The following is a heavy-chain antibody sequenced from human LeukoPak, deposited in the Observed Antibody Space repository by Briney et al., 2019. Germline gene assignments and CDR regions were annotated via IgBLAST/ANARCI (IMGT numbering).Heavy chain of an antibody. CDR3: ARDRRARGLWFGEARGY. D-gene: IGHD3-10*01. CDR2: ISAYNGDT. J-gene: IGHJ4*02. CDR1: GYTFTNYA. V-gene: IGHV1-18*01. Sequence: GASVKVSCKTSGYTFTNYAMNWVRQAPGQGLEWMGWISAYNGDTKYAEKVQDRVTMTTDTSTSTVYMELRSLTSDDTAVYYCARDRRARGLWFGEARGYWGQGTQVTVSS.